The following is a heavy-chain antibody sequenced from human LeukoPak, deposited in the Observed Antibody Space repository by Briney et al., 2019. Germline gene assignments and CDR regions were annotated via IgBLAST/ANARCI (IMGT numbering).Heavy chain of an antibody. V-gene: IGHV3-64*01. D-gene: IGHD7-27*01. CDR3: ARDLTGMANYFDY. CDR2: ISSNGGST. J-gene: IGHJ4*02. Sequence: GGSLRLSCAASGFTFSSYAMHWVRQAPGKGLEYVSAISSNGGSTYYANSVKGRFTISRDNSKNTLYLQMGSLRAEDMAVYYCARDLTGMANYFDYWGQGTLVTVSS. CDR1: GFTFSSYA.